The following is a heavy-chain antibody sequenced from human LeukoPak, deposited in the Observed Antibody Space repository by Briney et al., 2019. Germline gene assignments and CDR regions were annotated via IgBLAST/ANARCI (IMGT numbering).Heavy chain of an antibody. J-gene: IGHJ4*02. CDR1: GFTFNIYW. CDR2: INHDGSEK. V-gene: IGHV3-7*02. D-gene: IGHD1-26*01. Sequence: GGSLRLSCAASGFTFNIYWMTWVRQAPGKGLEWVANINHDGSEKYYVDSVKGRFTISRDNAKKSLNLQMNSLRDEDTAVYYCARVGGATAVTMYFEYWGQGTLVTVTS. CDR3: ARVGGATAVTMYFEY.